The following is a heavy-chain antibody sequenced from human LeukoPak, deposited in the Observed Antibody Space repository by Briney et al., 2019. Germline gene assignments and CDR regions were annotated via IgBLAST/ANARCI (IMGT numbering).Heavy chain of an antibody. Sequence: GESLKISCKGSGYSFTSYWIGWVRQMPGKGLEWMGIIYPGDSDTRYSPSFQGQVTISADKSISTAYLQWSSLKASDTAMYYCARHDPPRETINWFDPWGQGTLVTVSS. V-gene: IGHV5-51*01. CDR2: IYPGDSDT. CDR3: ARHDPPRETINWFDP. CDR1: GYSFTSYW. J-gene: IGHJ5*02.